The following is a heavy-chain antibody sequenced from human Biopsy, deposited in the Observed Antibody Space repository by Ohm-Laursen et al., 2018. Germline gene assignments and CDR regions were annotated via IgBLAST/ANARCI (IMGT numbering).Heavy chain of an antibody. CDR3: ARDPIVGSKADGMDV. CDR1: KFTVRTNS. CDR2: IYAGATT. Sequence: SLRLSCAASKFTVRTNSMSWVRLAPGKGLEWVSVIYAGATTYYPDSVKGRFTISRDNSKNTVYLQMNSLRVEDTAVYYCARDPIVGSKADGMDVRGQGTTVTVSS. D-gene: IGHD1-26*01. V-gene: IGHV3-66*01. J-gene: IGHJ6*02.